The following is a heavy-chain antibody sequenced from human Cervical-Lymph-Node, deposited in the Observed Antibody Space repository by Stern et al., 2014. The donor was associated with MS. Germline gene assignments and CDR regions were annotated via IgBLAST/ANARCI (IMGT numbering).Heavy chain of an antibody. Sequence: QMQLVQSGAEVKKPGASVKVSCKASGYRFSTFYLHWLRQAPGQGLQWIGRIEPGSGATNSSQTFQGRLTMTRDRSITTAYLELSGLRSDDTAVYYCARIYCSGDECYHSFDTWGQGTLVTVSS. CDR3: ARIYCSGDECYHSFDT. CDR1: GYRFSTFY. J-gene: IGHJ4*02. CDR2: IEPGSGAT. D-gene: IGHD3-16*02. V-gene: IGHV1-2*06.